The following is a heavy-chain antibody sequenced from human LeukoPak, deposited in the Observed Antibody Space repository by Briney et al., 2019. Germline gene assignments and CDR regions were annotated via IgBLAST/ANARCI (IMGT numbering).Heavy chain of an antibody. V-gene: IGHV3-23*01. D-gene: IGHD3-16*01. Sequence: GGSLRLSCAASGFTFSTCAMSWVRQAPGKGLEWVSGISGSGGSTYYADSVKGRFTISRDNSKNTLCLQMNSLRAEDTAVYYCARSRGPNTFGGVHDYWGQGTLVTVSS. CDR1: GFTFSTCA. CDR3: ARSRGPNTFGGVHDY. CDR2: ISGSGGST. J-gene: IGHJ4*02.